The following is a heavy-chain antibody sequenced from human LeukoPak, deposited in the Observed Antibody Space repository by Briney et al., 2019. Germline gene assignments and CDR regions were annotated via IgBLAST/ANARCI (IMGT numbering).Heavy chain of an antibody. CDR1: GGSFSGYY. CDR2: INHSGST. CDR3: AGGSYSMFN. J-gene: IGHJ4*02. D-gene: IGHD1-26*01. Sequence: PSETLSLTCAVYGGSFSGYYWSWIRQPPGKGLAWIGEINHSGSTNYNPSLKSRVTISVDTSKNQFSLKLSSVTAADTAVYYCAGGSYSMFNWGQGTLVTVSS. V-gene: IGHV4-34*01.